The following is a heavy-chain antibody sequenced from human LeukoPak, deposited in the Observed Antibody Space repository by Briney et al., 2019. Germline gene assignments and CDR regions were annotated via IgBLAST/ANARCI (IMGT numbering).Heavy chain of an antibody. Sequence: GGSLRLSCAASGFTFSGSAIHWVRQASGKGLGWVGRVRTKGNGYATQYAAPVKGRFTISRDDSKNTAYLQMNSLKTEDTAVYFCSSYDNSGYYYRNYWGQGTLVTVSS. D-gene: IGHD3-22*01. CDR1: GFTFSGSA. V-gene: IGHV3-73*01. CDR2: VRTKGNGYAT. J-gene: IGHJ4*02. CDR3: SSYDNSGYYYRNY.